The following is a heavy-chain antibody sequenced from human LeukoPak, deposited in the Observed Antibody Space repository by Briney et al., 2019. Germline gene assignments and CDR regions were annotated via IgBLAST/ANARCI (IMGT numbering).Heavy chain of an antibody. V-gene: IGHV3-48*03. CDR2: ITTSGSTI. Sequence: GGSLRLSCAASGFTFSSYEMNWVRQAPGKGLEWVSLITTSGSTIYSADSVKGRFTISRDNAKNSLYLQMNSLRVEDTAFYYCARGKSSEYWGQGTLVTVSS. CDR3: ARGKSSEY. D-gene: IGHD3-10*01. J-gene: IGHJ4*02. CDR1: GFTFSSYE.